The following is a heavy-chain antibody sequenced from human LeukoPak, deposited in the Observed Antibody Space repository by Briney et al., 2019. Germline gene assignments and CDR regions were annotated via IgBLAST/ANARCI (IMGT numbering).Heavy chain of an antibody. CDR1: GYTFTIYA. CDR2: IIPIFGTA. CDR3: ARSITITNYWFDP. V-gene: IGHV1-69*06. D-gene: IGHD3-10*01. J-gene: IGHJ5*02. Sequence: SVKVSFKASGYTFTIYAISWVRQAPGQGLEWMGGIIPIFGTANYAQKFQGRVTITADKSTSTAYMELSSLRSEDTAVYYCARSITITNYWFDPWGQGTLVTVSS.